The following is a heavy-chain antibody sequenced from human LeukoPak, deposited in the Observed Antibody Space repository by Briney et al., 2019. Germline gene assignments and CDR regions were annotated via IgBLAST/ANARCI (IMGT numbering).Heavy chain of an antibody. D-gene: IGHD3-22*01. CDR3: ARGGAVKYYYDSSRNYFDH. CDR2: INPSGGST. CDR1: GYTFTSYY. V-gene: IGHV1-46*01. J-gene: IGHJ4*02. Sequence: GASVKVSCKVSGYTFTSYYMHWVRQAPGQGLEWMGIINPSGGSTSYAQKFQGRVTVSADESTSTACMELSSLRSEDTAVYYCARGGAVKYYYDSSRNYFDHWGQGTLVTVSS.